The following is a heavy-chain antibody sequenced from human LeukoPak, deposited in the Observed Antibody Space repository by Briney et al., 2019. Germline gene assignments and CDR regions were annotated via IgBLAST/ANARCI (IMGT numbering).Heavy chain of an antibody. V-gene: IGHV4-61*01. J-gene: IGHJ3*02. CDR1: GGSVSSGSYY. CDR2: IYYSGST. Sequence: SETLSLTCTVPGGSVSSGSYYWSWIRQPPGKGLEWIGYIYYSGSTNYNPSLKSRVTISVDTSKNQFSLKLSSVTAADTAVYYCARVRVPMIVVVITKSGAFDIWGQGTMVTVSS. D-gene: IGHD3-22*01. CDR3: ARVRVPMIVVVITKSGAFDI.